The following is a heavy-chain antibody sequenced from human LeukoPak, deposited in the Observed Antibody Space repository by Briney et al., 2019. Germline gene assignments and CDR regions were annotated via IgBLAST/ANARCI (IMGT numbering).Heavy chain of an antibody. CDR2: IFPSGGEI. Sequence: PGGSLRLSCAASGFTFSTFAMVWVRQPPGKGLEWVSSIFPSGGEIHYADSVRGRFTISRDNSKSTLSLQMNSLRAGDTAVYYCATYIIGPTIDYWGQGTLVTVSS. V-gene: IGHV3-23*01. CDR3: ATYIIGPTIDY. J-gene: IGHJ4*02. CDR1: GFTFSTFA. D-gene: IGHD3-10*01.